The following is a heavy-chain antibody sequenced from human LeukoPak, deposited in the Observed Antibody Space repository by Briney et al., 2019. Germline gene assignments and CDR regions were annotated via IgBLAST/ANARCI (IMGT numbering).Heavy chain of an antibody. V-gene: IGHV4-59*01. D-gene: IGHD3-16*01. CDR2: IYYSGST. Sequence: SETLSLTCTVSGGSISSYYWSWSRQPPGKGLEWIGYIYYSGSTNYNPSLKSRVTISVDTSKNQFSLKLSSVTAADTAVYYCARASVGYYYGMDVWGQGATVTVSS. CDR1: GGSISSYY. J-gene: IGHJ6*02. CDR3: ARASVGYYYGMDV.